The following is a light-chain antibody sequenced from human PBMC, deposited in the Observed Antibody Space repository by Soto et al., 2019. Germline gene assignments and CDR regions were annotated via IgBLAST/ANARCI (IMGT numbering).Light chain of an antibody. J-gene: IGKJ1*01. Sequence: DIQMTQSPSTLSASVGARVTITCRASQSISSWLAWYQQKLGRAPRLLIYSASNLQSGVPSRFSGSGSGTEFTLTISSLQSEDFAVYYCQQYNNWPWTFGQGTKVDIK. CDR3: QQYNNWPWT. V-gene: IGKV1-5*01. CDR2: SAS. CDR1: QSISSW.